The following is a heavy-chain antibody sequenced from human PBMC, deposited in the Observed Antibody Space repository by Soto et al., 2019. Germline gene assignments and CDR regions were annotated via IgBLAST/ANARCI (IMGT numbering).Heavy chain of an antibody. V-gene: IGHV2-5*02. CDR1: GFSLSTSGVG. Sequence: QITLKASGPTLVKPTQTLTLTCTLSGFSLSTSGVGVGWIRQTPEKALEWLALIYWDDDKRYSPSLKSRLTITKDTSTNQVVLTMPNMDPVDTATYYCARYFYESSDSSPWDYGMDVWGQGTTVTVSS. J-gene: IGHJ6*02. CDR2: IYWDDDK. D-gene: IGHD3-22*01. CDR3: ARYFYESSDSSPWDYGMDV.